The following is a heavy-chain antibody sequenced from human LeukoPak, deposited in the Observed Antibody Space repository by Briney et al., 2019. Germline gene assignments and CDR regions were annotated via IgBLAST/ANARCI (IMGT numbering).Heavy chain of an antibody. D-gene: IGHD3-10*01. Sequence: GGSLRLSCAASGFTFSNFGMHWVRQAPGKGLEWVAFVRPDGSSQYYADSVKGRFTISRDNSKNTLYLQMNSLRAEDTAFYYCAKDQAGIWGLDYWGQGTLVTVSS. J-gene: IGHJ4*02. V-gene: IGHV3-30*02. CDR1: GFTFSNFG. CDR3: AKDQAGIWGLDY. CDR2: VRPDGSSQ.